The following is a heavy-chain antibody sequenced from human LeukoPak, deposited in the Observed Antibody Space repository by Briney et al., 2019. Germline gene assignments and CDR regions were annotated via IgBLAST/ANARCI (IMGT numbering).Heavy chain of an antibody. CDR1: GYTFTSYG. V-gene: IGHV1-18*01. CDR3: ARGVVTSWSSYNWFDP. Sequence: ASVKVSCKASGYTFTSYGISWVRQAPGQGLEWMGWISAYNGNTNYAQKLQGRATMTTDTSTSTAYMDVRSLRSDATAVYYCARGVVTSWSSYNWFDPWGQGTLVTVSS. D-gene: IGHD2-2*01. CDR2: ISAYNGNT. J-gene: IGHJ5*02.